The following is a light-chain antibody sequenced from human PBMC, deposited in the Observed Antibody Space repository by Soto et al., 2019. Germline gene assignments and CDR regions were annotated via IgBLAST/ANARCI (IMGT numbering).Light chain of an antibody. CDR1: QSVDSN. CDR3: QQYNDWPLT. Sequence: EIVMTQSPATLSVSPGDGATLSCRASQSVDSNLAWYQQKPGQTPRLLIYGASTRPTGIPARFSGSGSGTEFTLTISSLQSEDSAVYYCQQYNDWPLTFXGGTKVDIK. J-gene: IGKJ4*01. V-gene: IGKV3D-15*01. CDR2: GAS.